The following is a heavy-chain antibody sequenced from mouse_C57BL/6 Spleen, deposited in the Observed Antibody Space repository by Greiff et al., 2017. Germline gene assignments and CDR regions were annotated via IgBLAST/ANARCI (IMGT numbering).Heavy chain of an antibody. V-gene: IGHV1-52*01. CDR1: GYTFTSYW. D-gene: IGHD4-1*01. Sequence: QVQLKQPGAELVRPGSSVKLSCKASGYTFTSYWMHWVKQRPIQGLEWIGNIDPSDSETHYNQKFKDKATLTVDKSSSTAYMQLSSLTSEDSAVYYCARVEGNWDYFDYWGQGTTLTVSS. J-gene: IGHJ2*01. CDR3: ARVEGNWDYFDY. CDR2: IDPSDSET.